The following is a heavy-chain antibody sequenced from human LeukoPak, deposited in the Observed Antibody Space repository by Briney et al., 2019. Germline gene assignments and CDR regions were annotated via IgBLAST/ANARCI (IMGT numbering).Heavy chain of an antibody. V-gene: IGHV3-20*04. Sequence: GGSLRLSCEASGFTFRTHSMNWVRQAPGKGLEWVSGITWNGDRTSYGGSVKGRFTISRDNAKNSLFLHMTSLRAEDTAFYYCARDLYAGTVNWFDPRGQGTLVIVSS. CDR2: ITWNGDRT. CDR1: GFTFRTHS. D-gene: IGHD1-1*01. CDR3: ARDLYAGTVNWFDP. J-gene: IGHJ5*02.